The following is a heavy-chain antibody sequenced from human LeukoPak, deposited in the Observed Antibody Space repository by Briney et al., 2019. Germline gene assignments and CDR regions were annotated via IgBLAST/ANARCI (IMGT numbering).Heavy chain of an antibody. Sequence: SETLSLTCTVSGGSISSYYWSWIRQPPGKGLEWIGDIYYSGSTNYNPSLKSRVTISVDTSKNQFSLKLSSVTAADTAVYYCARGPILTGYDYWGQGTLVTVSS. CDR2: IYYSGST. D-gene: IGHD3-9*01. V-gene: IGHV4-59*01. CDR3: ARGPILTGYDY. J-gene: IGHJ4*02. CDR1: GGSISSYY.